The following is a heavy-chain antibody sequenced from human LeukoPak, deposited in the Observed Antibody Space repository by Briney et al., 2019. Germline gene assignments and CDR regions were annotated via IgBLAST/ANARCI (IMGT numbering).Heavy chain of an antibody. CDR2: LSGSGDGQ. J-gene: IGHJ5*02. D-gene: IGHD1-14*01. V-gene: IGHV3-23*01. CDR1: GFTFTNYG. Sequence: GGSLRLSCSASGFTFTNYGMSWVRQAPGKGLEWVSGLSGSGDGQFYADSVEGRFTISRDIFNNIWYLQMNSLRAEDTAVYYCAKGCQCPSGLSSWFDPRGQGTLVAAPS. CDR3: AKGCQCPSGLSSWFDP.